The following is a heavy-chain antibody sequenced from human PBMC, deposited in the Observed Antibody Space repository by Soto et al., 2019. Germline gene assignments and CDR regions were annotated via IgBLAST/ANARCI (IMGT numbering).Heavy chain of an antibody. J-gene: IGHJ5*02. D-gene: IGHD3-22*01. Sequence: ASVKVSCEASGYTFTSYYMHWVRQAPGQGLEWMGIINPSGGSTSYAQKFQGRVTMTRDTSTSTVYMELSSLRSEDTAVYYCARVRSRLEEGYYDSSGYPWGQGTLVTVSS. CDR3: ARVRSRLEEGYYDSSGYP. CDR1: GYTFTSYY. CDR2: INPSGGST. V-gene: IGHV1-46*01.